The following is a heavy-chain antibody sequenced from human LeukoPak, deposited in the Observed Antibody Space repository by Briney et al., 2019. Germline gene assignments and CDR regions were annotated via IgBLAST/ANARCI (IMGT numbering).Heavy chain of an antibody. V-gene: IGHV3-48*03. CDR2: ISSSGSTI. CDR1: GFTFSSYE. CDR3: ARGEVWDSGSYPNYFDY. D-gene: IGHD3-10*01. J-gene: IGHJ4*02. Sequence: PGGSLRLSCAASGFTFSSYEMNWVRQAPGEGLEWVSYISSSGSTIYYADSVKGRFTISRDNAKNSLYLQMNSLRAEDTAVYYCARGEVWDSGSYPNYFDYWGQGTLVTVSS.